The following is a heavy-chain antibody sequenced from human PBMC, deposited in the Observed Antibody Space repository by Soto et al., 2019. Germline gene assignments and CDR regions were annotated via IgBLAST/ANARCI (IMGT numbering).Heavy chain of an antibody. J-gene: IGHJ5*02. CDR1: GGSISSYY. D-gene: IGHD6-19*01. V-gene: IGHV4-59*12. CDR2: IYYSGST. CDR3: ARVSSGWTNWFDP. Sequence: LSLTCTVSGGSISSYYWSWIRQPPGKGLEWIGYIYYSGSTNYNPSLKSRVTISVDTSKNQFSLKLSSVTAADTAVYYCARVSSGWTNWFDPWGQGILVTVSS.